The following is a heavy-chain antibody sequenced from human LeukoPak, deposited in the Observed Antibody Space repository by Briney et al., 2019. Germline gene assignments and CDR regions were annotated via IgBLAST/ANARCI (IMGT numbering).Heavy chain of an antibody. V-gene: IGHV1-2*02. CDR3: ARGRGAQYSSGWYIDYFDY. D-gene: IGHD6-19*01. J-gene: IGHJ4*02. CDR2: INPNSGGT. Sequence: ASVKVSCKASGYTFTGYYMHWVRQAPGQGLEWMGWINPNSGGTNYAQKFQRRVTMTRDTSISTAYMDLSWLRSDDTAVYYCARGRGAQYSSGWYIDYFDYWGQGTLVTVSS. CDR1: GYTFTGYY.